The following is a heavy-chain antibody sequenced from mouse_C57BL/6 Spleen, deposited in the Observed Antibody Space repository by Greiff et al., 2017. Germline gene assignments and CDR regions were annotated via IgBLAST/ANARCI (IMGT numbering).Heavy chain of an antibody. CDR3: ATSNRPAWFAD. D-gene: IGHD2-5*01. CDR1: GYAFSSYW. CDR2: IYPGDGDT. Sequence: QVQLQQSGAELVKPGASVKISCKASGYAFSSYWMNWVKQRPGKGLEWIGQIYPGDGDTNYNGKFKGKATLTADKSSSTAYMPLSSLTSEESAVYFCATSNRPAWFADWGQGTLVTVSA. V-gene: IGHV1-80*01. J-gene: IGHJ3*01.